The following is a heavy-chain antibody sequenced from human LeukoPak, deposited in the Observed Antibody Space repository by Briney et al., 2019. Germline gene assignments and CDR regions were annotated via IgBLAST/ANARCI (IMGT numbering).Heavy chain of an antibody. CDR3: AKGVRITMVRGAFDI. Sequence: GGSLRLSCAASGFTFSDYYMSWIRQAPGKGLEWVSYISSSGSTIYYADSVKGRFTISRDNAKNSLYLQMNSLRAEDTALYYCAKGVRITMVRGAFDIWGQGTMVTVSS. CDR2: ISSSGSTI. J-gene: IGHJ3*02. D-gene: IGHD3-10*01. CDR1: GFTFSDYY. V-gene: IGHV3-11*01.